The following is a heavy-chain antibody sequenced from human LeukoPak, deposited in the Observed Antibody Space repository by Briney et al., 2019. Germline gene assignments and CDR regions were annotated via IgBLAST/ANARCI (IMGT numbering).Heavy chain of an antibody. D-gene: IGHD3-22*01. V-gene: IGHV3-23*01. CDR1: GFTFSSYA. CDR2: ISGSGGST. J-gene: IGHJ4*02. Sequence: GGSLRLSCAASGFTFSSYAMSWVRQAPGKGLEWVSAISGSGGSTYYADSVKGRFTISRDNSKNTLYLQMNSLRAEDTAVYYCAKGPRYYYDSADLDYWGQGTLVTVSS. CDR3: AKGPRYYYDSADLDY.